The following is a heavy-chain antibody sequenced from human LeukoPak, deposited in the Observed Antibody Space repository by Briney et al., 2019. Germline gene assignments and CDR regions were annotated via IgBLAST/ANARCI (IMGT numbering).Heavy chain of an antibody. CDR1: GYTFTGYY. CDR3: ARVRGSSSWEFDY. Sequence: ASVKVSCKASGYTFTGYYMHWVRQAPAQGLEWMGWINPNSSGTNYAQKFQGRVTMTRDTYISTAYMELSRLRSEGTAVYYCARVRGSSSWEFDYWGQGTLVTVS. J-gene: IGHJ4*02. V-gene: IGHV1-2*02. D-gene: IGHD6-13*01. CDR2: INPNSSGT.